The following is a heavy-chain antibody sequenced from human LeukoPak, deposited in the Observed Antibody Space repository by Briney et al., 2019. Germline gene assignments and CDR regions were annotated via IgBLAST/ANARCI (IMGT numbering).Heavy chain of an antibody. Sequence: ASVKVSCKASGYTFTGYYMHWVRQAPGQRLEWMGWINPNSGGTNYAQKFQGRVTVTRDTSISTAYMELSRLRSDDTAVYYCARVNLRYFDWLAYWGQGTLVTVSS. CDR1: GYTFTGYY. CDR2: INPNSGGT. J-gene: IGHJ4*02. CDR3: ARVNLRYFDWLAY. V-gene: IGHV1-2*02. D-gene: IGHD3-9*01.